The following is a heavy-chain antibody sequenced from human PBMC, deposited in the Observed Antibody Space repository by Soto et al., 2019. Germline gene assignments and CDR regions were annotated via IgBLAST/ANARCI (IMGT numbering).Heavy chain of an antibody. V-gene: IGHV1-8*01. CDR2: MNPDSGNT. CDR1: GYTFTNYD. J-gene: IGHJ5*02. Sequence: QVQLVQSGAEVKKPGASVKVSCKASGYTFTNYDIHWVRQATGQGLEWMGWMNPDSGNTGQSKQFQGRVTMTRDTSISTAYMEISSLRSEYTAVYYCARGSFRRTWFDPWGQGTLVTVSS. CDR3: ARGSFRRTWFDP.